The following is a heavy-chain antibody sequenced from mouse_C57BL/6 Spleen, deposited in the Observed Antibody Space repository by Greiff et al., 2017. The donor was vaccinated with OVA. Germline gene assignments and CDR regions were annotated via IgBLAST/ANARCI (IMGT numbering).Heavy chain of an antibody. CDR1: GFTFTSYW. V-gene: IGHV1-55*01. D-gene: IGHD2-1*01. CDR3: AREGDYGNFYWYFDV. CDR2: IYAGGGST. Sequence: QVQLQPPGAELVKPGASVKMSCKASGFTFTSYWITWVQQRPGQGLEWIGDIYAGGGSTNYNEKLKSMATLTVDTSSSTAYMQLSSLTSEDSAVYYCAREGDYGNFYWYFDVWGTGTTVTVSS. J-gene: IGHJ1*03.